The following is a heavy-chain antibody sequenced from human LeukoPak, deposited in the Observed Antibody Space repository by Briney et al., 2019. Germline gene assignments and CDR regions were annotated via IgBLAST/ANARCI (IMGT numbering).Heavy chain of an antibody. CDR2: IKHDGSDK. CDR3: ARGGIITSYAFEI. V-gene: IGHV3-7*04. D-gene: IGHD6-6*01. CDR1: GFTFSSYG. J-gene: IGHJ3*02. Sequence: PGGSLRLSCAASGFTFSSYGMSWVRQAPGRGLEWVANIKHDGSDKYYVDSVKGRFTISRDNAKNSLYLQMDSLRAEDTAVYYCARGGIITSYAFEIWGQGAMVTVSS.